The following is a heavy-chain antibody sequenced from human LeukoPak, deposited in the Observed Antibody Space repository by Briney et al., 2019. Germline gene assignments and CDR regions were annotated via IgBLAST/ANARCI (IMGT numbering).Heavy chain of an antibody. Sequence: ASVKVSCKASGYTLTSYYMHWVRQAPGQGLEWRGIINPSGGSTSYAQKFQGRVTMTRDTSTSTVYMELSSLRSEDTAVYYCARDPIVPSSGYLYYFDYWGQGTLVTVSS. CDR3: ARDPIVPSSGYLYYFDY. J-gene: IGHJ4*02. CDR2: INPSGGST. D-gene: IGHD3-22*01. CDR1: GYTLTSYY. V-gene: IGHV1-46*01.